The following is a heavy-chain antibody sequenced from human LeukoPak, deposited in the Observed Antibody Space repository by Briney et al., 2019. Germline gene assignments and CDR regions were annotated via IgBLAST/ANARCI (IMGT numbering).Heavy chain of an antibody. J-gene: IGHJ4*02. CDR3: AKEAVGRIVVVIPYYFDY. CDR1: GFTLSHYA. Sequence: QPGGSLRLSCSMSGFTLSHYAMSWVRQAPGKGLEWVSAISGSGGSTYYADSVKGRFTISRDNSKKTLYLQMNSLRAEETAVYYCAKEAVGRIVVVIPYYFDYWGQGTLVTVSS. V-gene: IGHV3-23*01. CDR2: ISGSGGST. D-gene: IGHD3-22*01.